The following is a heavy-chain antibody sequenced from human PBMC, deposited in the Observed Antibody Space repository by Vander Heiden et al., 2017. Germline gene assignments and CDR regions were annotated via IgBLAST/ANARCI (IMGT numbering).Heavy chain of an antibody. V-gene: IGHV3-30*18. CDR1: GFTFGSYG. J-gene: IGHJ4*02. CDR2: ISYDGSNK. Sequence: QVQLVESGGGVVQPGRSLRLSCAASGFTFGSYGMHWVRQAPGKGLEWVAVISYDGSNKYYADSVKGRFTISRDNSKNTLYLQMNSLRAEDTAVYYCAKDRRVVVPAAIGEFDYWGQGTLVTVSS. D-gene: IGHD2-2*02. CDR3: AKDRRVVVPAAIGEFDY.